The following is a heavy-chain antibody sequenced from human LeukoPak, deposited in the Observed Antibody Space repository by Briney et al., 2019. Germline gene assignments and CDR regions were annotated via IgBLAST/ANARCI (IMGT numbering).Heavy chain of an antibody. Sequence: ASVKVSCKASGYTFTGYYMHWVRQAPGQGLEWMGWINPNSGGTNYAQKFQGRVTMTRDTSISTAYMELGRLRSDDTAVYYCARDTSWQQLDAFDIWGQGTMVTVSS. J-gene: IGHJ3*02. CDR1: GYTFTGYY. CDR2: INPNSGGT. V-gene: IGHV1-2*02. D-gene: IGHD6-13*01. CDR3: ARDTSWQQLDAFDI.